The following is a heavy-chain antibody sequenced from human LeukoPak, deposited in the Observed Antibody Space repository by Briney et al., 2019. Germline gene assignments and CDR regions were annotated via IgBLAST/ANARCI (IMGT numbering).Heavy chain of an antibody. CDR1: GYTFTGYF. CDR3: AGGQGDYYFDY. V-gene: IGHV1-2*02. D-gene: IGHD2-21*02. CDR2: INPNSGDT. Sequence: ASVKVSCKASGYTFTGYFVHWVRLAPGQGLEWMGWINPNSGDTNYAQRFQGRVTMPTDTSVSTAYMELNSLTSDDTAVYYCAGGQGDYYFDYWGQGTLVTVSS. J-gene: IGHJ4*02.